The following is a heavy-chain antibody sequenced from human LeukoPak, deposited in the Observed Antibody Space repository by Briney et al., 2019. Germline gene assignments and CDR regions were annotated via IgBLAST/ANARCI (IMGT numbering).Heavy chain of an antibody. CDR1: GFTFSSYS. CDR2: ISSSSSYI. J-gene: IGHJ4*02. D-gene: IGHD1-20*01. V-gene: IGHV3-21*01. Sequence: GGSLRLSCAASGFTFSSYSMNWVRQAPGKGLEWVSSISSSSSYIYYADSVKGRFTISRDNAKSSLYLQMSSLRAEDTAVYYCARDLGARITGTTGYWGQGTLVTVSS. CDR3: ARDLGARITGTTGY.